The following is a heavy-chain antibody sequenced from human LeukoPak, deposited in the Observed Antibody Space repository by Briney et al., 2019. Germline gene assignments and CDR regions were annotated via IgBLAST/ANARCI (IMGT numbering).Heavy chain of an antibody. J-gene: IGHJ6*03. D-gene: IGHD3-3*01. CDR3: ARIARRRFLEWFGYYYYYMDV. V-gene: IGHV1-8*01. CDR2: MNPNSGYT. CDR1: GYTFTSYV. Sequence: ASVKVSFKSSGYTFTSYVNNWVRQASSQGREGMGWMNPNSGYTRYAQKLQGRVTMTSNTSISTAYMELSSLRSEDTAVYYCARIARRRFLEWFGYYYYYMDVWGKGTTVTVSS.